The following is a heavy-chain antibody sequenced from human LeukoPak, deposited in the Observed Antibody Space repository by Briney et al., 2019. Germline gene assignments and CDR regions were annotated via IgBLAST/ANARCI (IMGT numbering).Heavy chain of an antibody. CDR1: GGTFSSYA. V-gene: IGHV1-69*04. Sequence: ASVKVSCKASGGTFSSYAISWVRQAPGQGLEWMGRIIPILGIANYAQKFQGRVTITADKSTSTAYMELSSLRSEDTAVYYCAREGGSGWYYYFDYWGQGTLVTVSS. J-gene: IGHJ4*02. D-gene: IGHD6-19*01. CDR3: AREGGSGWYYYFDY. CDR2: IIPILGIA.